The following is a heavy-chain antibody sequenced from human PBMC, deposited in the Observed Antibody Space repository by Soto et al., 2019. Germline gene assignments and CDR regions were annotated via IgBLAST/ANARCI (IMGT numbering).Heavy chain of an antibody. J-gene: IGHJ5*02. CDR1: GGSISSGDYY. V-gene: IGHV4-30-4*01. CDR2: IYYSGST. Sequence: SETLSLTCTVSGGSISSGDYYWSWIRQPPGKGLEWIGYIYYSGSTYYNPSLKSRVTISVDTSKNQFSLKLSSVTAADTAVYYCARGGAYCGGDCYSSWFDPWGQGTLVTVSS. D-gene: IGHD2-21*02. CDR3: ARGGAYCGGDCYSSWFDP.